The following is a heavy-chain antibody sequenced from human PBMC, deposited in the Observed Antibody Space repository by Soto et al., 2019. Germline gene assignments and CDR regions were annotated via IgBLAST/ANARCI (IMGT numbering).Heavy chain of an antibody. CDR2: IWYDGSNK. Sequence: QVQLVESGGGVVQPGRSLRLSCAASGFTFSSYGMHWVRQAPGKGLEWVAVIWYDGSNKYYADSVKGRFTISRDNSKNTLYLQMNSLRAEDTAAYYCARDLQDIVVVVAAGGGYFDYWRQGTLVTVSS. CDR1: GFTFSSYG. D-gene: IGHD2-15*01. J-gene: IGHJ4*02. CDR3: ARDLQDIVVVVAAGGGYFDY. V-gene: IGHV3-33*01.